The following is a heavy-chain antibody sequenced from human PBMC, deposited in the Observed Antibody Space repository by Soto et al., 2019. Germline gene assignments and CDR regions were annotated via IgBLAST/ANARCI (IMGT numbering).Heavy chain of an antibody. CDR2: ISVSGDTT. D-gene: IGHD1-1*01. J-gene: IGHJ4*01. CDR1: GFSVSTYS. CDR3: ARWDGYADL. Sequence: GGSLRLSCAASGFSVSTYSFAWVRQTPAKWLAWVSGISVSGDTTFYIDSVRGRFTISRDTSKNTLDLQMHSLRVEDSAVYFCARWDGYADLWGHGXLVTVYS. V-gene: IGHV3-23*01.